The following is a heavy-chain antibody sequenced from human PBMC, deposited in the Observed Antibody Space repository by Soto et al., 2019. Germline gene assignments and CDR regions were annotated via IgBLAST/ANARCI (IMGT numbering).Heavy chain of an antibody. CDR1: GFTFRNSA. CDR2: ITESGGHT. D-gene: IGHD6-6*01. CDR3: AKDVLDRGVDS. J-gene: IGHJ4*02. V-gene: IGHV3-23*01. Sequence: EVRVLESGGGLVQPGGSLGLSCAVSGFTFRNSAMTWVRQAPGQGLEYVSSITESGGHTYYADSVKGRFTISRDNSKNTLYLQMNSLRAEDTAVYYCAKDVLDRGVDSWGQGTLVTVSS.